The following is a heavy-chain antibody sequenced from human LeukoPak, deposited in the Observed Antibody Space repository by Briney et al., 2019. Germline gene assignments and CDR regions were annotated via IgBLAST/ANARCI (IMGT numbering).Heavy chain of an antibody. D-gene: IGHD3-22*01. CDR2: FNGNNGGT. V-gene: IGHV1-2*02. Sequence: GASVKVSCKTSGYTFTGYYIHWVRQAPGQGLEWMGWFNGNNGGTKYAQKFQGRVTMTRDTSISTAYMELSRLTSDDTAVYYCAREGSFDGSGYPHVFDYWGQGTLVTVSS. CDR1: GYTFTGYY. J-gene: IGHJ4*02. CDR3: AREGSFDGSGYPHVFDY.